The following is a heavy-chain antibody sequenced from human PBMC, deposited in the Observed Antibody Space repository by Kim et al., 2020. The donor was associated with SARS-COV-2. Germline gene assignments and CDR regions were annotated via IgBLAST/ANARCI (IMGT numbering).Heavy chain of an antibody. CDR1: GDSVSNDNAA. CDR2: TQHVSRKPKPQLPGGYH. Sequence: SQTLSLTCAISGDSVSNDNAAWTWIRQSPSRGLEWLGMTQHVSRKPKPQLPGGYHDYALSVKFRMTISPDTSKNQFSLQLNSVTPEDTAVYYCVRQAGRSFHLWGQGTLVTVSP. V-gene: IGHV6-1*01. CDR3: VRQAGRSFHL. D-gene: IGHD3-16*02. J-gene: IGHJ5*02.